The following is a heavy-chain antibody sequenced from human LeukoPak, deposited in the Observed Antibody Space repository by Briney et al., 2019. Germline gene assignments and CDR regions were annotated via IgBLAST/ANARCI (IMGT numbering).Heavy chain of an antibody. V-gene: IGHV3-72*01. D-gene: IGHD3-10*01. CDR2: CRNKANSYTT. J-gene: IGHJ4*02. CDR3: AGEAGSYGPVVY. Sequence: GGSLRLSCAASGFTFSDHYMDWVRQAPGKGLEWVGRCRNKANSYTTEYAAPVEGRFTISRDDSKNSLYLQMNSLKAEDTAVYYCAGEAGSYGPVVYWGQGTLVTVSS. CDR1: GFTFSDHY.